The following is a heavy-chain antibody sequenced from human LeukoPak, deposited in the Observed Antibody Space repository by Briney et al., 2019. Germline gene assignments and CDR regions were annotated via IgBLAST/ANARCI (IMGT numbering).Heavy chain of an antibody. CDR2: IYTSGSA. D-gene: IGHD3-10*01. CDR3: AREGDVLLWFGELLHNWFDP. CDR1: GGSISSYY. V-gene: IGHV4-4*07. J-gene: IGHJ5*02. Sequence: SETLSLTCTVSGGSISSYYWGWIRQPAGKGLEWIGRIYTSGSANYNPSLKSRVTMSVDTSKNQFSLKLSSVTAADTAVYYCAREGDVLLWFGELLHNWFDPWGQGTLVTVSS.